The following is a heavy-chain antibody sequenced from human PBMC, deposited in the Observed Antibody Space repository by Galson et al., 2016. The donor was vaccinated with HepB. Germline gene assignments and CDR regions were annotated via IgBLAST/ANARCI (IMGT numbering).Heavy chain of an antibody. V-gene: IGHV5-51*01. Sequence: QSGAEVKKPGESLKISCKGSGYSFTRFWIAWVRQMPGKGLEWMGIIYPGDSDARYSPSFQGQVTISADKSISTAYLQWSSLKASDTAMYYCARQGDTAMAAYYYYYHMDVWGKGTTVTVSS. CDR2: IYPGDSDA. CDR1: GYSFTRFW. CDR3: ARQGDTAMAAYYYYYHMDV. D-gene: IGHD5-18*01. J-gene: IGHJ6*03.